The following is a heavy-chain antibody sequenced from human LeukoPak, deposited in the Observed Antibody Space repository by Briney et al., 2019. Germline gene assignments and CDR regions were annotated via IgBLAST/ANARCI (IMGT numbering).Heavy chain of an antibody. CDR2: IYYSGST. D-gene: IGHD1-26*01. J-gene: IGHJ4*02. V-gene: IGHV4-31*02. CDR3: ARDPLGAPDY. CDR1: GFTFSSYA. Sequence: LRLSCAASGFTFSSYAMSWIRQHPGKGLEWIGYIYYSGSTYYNPSLKSRVTISVDTSKNQFSLKLSSVTAADTAVYYCARDPLGAPDYWGQGTLVTVSS.